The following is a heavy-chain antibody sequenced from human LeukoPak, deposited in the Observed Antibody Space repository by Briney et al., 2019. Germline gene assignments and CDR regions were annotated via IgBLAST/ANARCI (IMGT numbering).Heavy chain of an antibody. CDR1: GFTFSSYS. V-gene: IGHV3-21*01. J-gene: IGHJ3*02. D-gene: IGHD1-26*01. CDR3: ARDDEVLGGSETYSNAFDI. Sequence: GGSLRLSCAASGFTFSSYSMNWVRQAPGKGLERVSSISSSSSYIYYADSVKGRFTISRDNAKNSLYLQMNSLRAEDTAVYYCARDDEVLGGSETYSNAFDIWGQGTMVTVSS. CDR2: ISSSSSYI.